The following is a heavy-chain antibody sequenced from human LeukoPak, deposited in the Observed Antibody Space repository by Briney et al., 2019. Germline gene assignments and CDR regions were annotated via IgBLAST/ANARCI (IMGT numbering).Heavy chain of an antibody. D-gene: IGHD3-16*01. CDR2: IYTSGST. J-gene: IGHJ2*01. Sequence: SETLSLTCTVSGGSISSGSYYWSWIRQPAGKGLEWIGRIYTSGSTNYNPSLKSRVTISVDTSKNQFSLKLSSVTAADTAVYYCARFGGQSWYFDLWGRGTLVTVSS. CDR1: GGSISSGSYY. CDR3: ARFGGQSWYFDL. V-gene: IGHV4-61*02.